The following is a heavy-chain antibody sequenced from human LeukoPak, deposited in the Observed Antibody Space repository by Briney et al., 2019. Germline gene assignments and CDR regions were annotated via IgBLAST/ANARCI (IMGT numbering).Heavy chain of an antibody. D-gene: IGHD2-15*01. Sequence: ALVKVSCKASGYTFTGYYMHWVRQAPGQGLEWMGWINPNSGGTNYAQKFQGRVTMTRDTSISTAYMELSRLRSDDTAVYYCATTRYCSGGSCSPAHWGQGTLVTVSS. CDR3: ATTRYCSGGSCSPAH. CDR2: INPNSGGT. J-gene: IGHJ4*02. V-gene: IGHV1-2*02. CDR1: GYTFTGYY.